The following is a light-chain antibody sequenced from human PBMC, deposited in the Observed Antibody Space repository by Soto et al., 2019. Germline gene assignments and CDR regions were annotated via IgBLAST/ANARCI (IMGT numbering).Light chain of an antibody. CDR2: GNT. Sequence: QPVLTQPPSVSGAPGQRVTISCTGSSSNIGAGYDVHWYQQLPGTAPKLLIYGNTNRPSGVPDRFSGSNSGTSASLAITGLQAEDEADYYCQSYDNSLSGYVFGTGTKLTVL. CDR1: SSNIGAGYD. J-gene: IGLJ1*01. CDR3: QSYDNSLSGYV. V-gene: IGLV1-40*01.